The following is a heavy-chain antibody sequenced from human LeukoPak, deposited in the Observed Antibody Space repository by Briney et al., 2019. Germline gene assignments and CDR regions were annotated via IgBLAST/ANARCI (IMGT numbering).Heavy chain of an antibody. CDR1: GFTFSSYA. V-gene: IGHV3-23*01. J-gene: IGHJ4*02. CDR2: LSGSGGST. CDR3: ASGHLKFDY. Sequence: GGSLRLSCAASGFTFSSYAMSWVRQAPGKGLEWVSALSGSGGSTYYADSVKGRFTVSRDNSKNALYLQMNSLTAEDTAVYYCASGHLKFDYWGQGTLVTVSS. D-gene: IGHD3-3*02.